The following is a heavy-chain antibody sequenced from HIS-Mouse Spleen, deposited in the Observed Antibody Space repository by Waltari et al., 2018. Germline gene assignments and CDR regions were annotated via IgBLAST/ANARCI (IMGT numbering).Heavy chain of an antibody. V-gene: IGHV4-38-2*02. CDR1: GYSISSGYY. J-gene: IGHJ4*02. CDR2: IDHRGGT. Sequence: QVQLQESGPGLVKPSETLSLTCTVSGYSISSGYYWGWIRQPPGKGLEWIGGIDHRGGTYYNPSLKSRVTISVDTSKNQFSLKLSSVTAADTAVYYCATDSSGYYYGVWGQGTLVTVSS. CDR3: ATDSSGYYYGV. D-gene: IGHD3-22*01.